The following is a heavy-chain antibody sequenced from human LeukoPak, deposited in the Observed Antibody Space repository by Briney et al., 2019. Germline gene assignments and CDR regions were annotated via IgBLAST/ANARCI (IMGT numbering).Heavy chain of an antibody. Sequence: SETLSLTCTVSGGSVSSGDYYWSWIRQPPGKGLEWIGYIYYSGSTYYNPSLKSRVTISVDTSKNQFSLKLSSVTAADTAVYYCARRFVIKWELLRRNWFDPWGQGTLVTVSS. CDR3: ARRFVIKWELLRRNWFDP. D-gene: IGHD1-26*01. J-gene: IGHJ5*02. V-gene: IGHV4-30-4*01. CDR1: GGSVSSGDYY. CDR2: IYYSGST.